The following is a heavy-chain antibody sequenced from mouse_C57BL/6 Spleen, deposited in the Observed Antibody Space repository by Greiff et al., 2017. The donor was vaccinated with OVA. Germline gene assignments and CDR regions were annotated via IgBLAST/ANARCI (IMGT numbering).Heavy chain of an antibody. CDR3: TTGALLRSFAY. Sequence: DVQLQESGAELVRPGASVKLSCTASGFNINDDYMHWVKQRPEQGLEWIGWIDPENGDTEYASKFQGKATITADTSSNTAYLQLSSLTSEDTAVYYCTTGALLRSFAYWGQGTLVTVSA. J-gene: IGHJ3*01. CDR2: IDPENGDT. V-gene: IGHV14-4*01. D-gene: IGHD1-1*01. CDR1: GFNINDDY.